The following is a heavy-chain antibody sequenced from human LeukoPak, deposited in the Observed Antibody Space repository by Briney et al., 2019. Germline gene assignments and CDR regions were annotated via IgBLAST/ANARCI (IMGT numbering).Heavy chain of an antibody. D-gene: IGHD2-15*01. CDR3: TRSYCSGGSCRDAFDI. Sequence: PGRSLRLSCTASGFTFGDYAMSWVRQAPGKGLEWVGFIRSKAYGGTTEYAASVKGRFTISRDDSKSIAYLQMNSLKTEDTAVYYCTRSYCSGGSCRDAFDIWGQGTMVTVSS. V-gene: IGHV3-49*04. J-gene: IGHJ3*02. CDR2: IRSKAYGGTT. CDR1: GFTFGDYA.